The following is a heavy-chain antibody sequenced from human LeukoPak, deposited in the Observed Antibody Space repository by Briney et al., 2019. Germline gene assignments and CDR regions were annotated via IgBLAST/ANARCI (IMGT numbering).Heavy chain of an antibody. CDR3: ARGSMALMDV. CDR1: GYTFTGYY. CDR2: IIPIFGTA. Sequence: SVKVSCKASGYTFTGYYMHWVRQAPGQGLEWMGGIIPIFGTANYAQKFQGRVTITADKSTSTAYMELSSLRSEDTAVYYCARGSMALMDVWGKGTTVTVSS. V-gene: IGHV1-69*06. J-gene: IGHJ6*03. D-gene: IGHD6-6*01.